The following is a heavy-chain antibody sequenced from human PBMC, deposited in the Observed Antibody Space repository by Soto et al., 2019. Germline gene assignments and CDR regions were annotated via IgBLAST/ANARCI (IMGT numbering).Heavy chain of an antibody. V-gene: IGHV1-69*13. D-gene: IGHD2-15*01. CDR1: GGGNLRDYR. J-gene: IGHJ5*02. Sequence: SVKVSCKASGGGNLRDYRTTWVRRAPGQGLEWMGGIIPKLGSANYAQKFQGRVTITADESTNSVYMELRSLRSDDTAVYYCVRVGGKGNWFDPWGHGTLVTVSS. CDR3: VRVGGKGNWFDP. CDR2: IIPKLGSA.